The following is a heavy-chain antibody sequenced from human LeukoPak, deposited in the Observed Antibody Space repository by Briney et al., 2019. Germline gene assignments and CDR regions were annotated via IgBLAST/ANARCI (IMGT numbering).Heavy chain of an antibody. D-gene: IGHD3-10*01. Sequence: ASETLSLTCTVSGGSISSSSYYWGWIRQPPGKGLEWIGSIYYSGSTYYNPSLKSRVTISVDTSKNQFSLKLSSVTAADTAVYYCVSMVRGVAPIDYWGQGTLVTVSS. CDR2: IYYSGST. J-gene: IGHJ4*02. V-gene: IGHV4-39*07. CDR1: GGSISSSSYY. CDR3: VSMVRGVAPIDY.